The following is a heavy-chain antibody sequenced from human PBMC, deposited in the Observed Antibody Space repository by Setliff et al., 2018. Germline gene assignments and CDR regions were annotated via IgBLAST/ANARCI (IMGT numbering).Heavy chain of an antibody. D-gene: IGHD5-18*01. Sequence: GASVKVSCKSSGFTFTDYGITWVRQVPGQGLEWMGWINNYNFNTQYAQKFQGRVTVTTDTSTTTAYMELSSLSSEDTAAYYCATIYGYNSLAWYSDLWGRGTLVIVSS. CDR3: ATIYGYNSLAWYSDL. CDR1: GFTFTDYG. V-gene: IGHV1-18*01. J-gene: IGHJ2*01. CDR2: INNYNFNT.